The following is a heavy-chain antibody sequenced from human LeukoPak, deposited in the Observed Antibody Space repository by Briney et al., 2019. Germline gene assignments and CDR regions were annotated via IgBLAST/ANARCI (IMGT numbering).Heavy chain of an antibody. CDR3: TRARTYYDILTGLDY. V-gene: IGHV3-49*03. J-gene: IGHJ4*02. Sequence: PGGSLRLSCTASGFTFGDYAMSWFRQAPGKGLEWVGFIRSKAYGGTTEYAASVKGRFTISRDDSKSIAYLQMNSLKTGDTAVYYCTRARTYYDILTGLDYWGQGTLVTVSS. CDR1: GFTFGDYA. D-gene: IGHD3-9*01. CDR2: IRSKAYGGTT.